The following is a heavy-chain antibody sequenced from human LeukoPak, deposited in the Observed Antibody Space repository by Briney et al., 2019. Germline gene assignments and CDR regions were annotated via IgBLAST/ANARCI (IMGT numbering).Heavy chain of an antibody. CDR2: ISYDGSNK. V-gene: IGHV3-30*18. CDR3: AKDIARYFDWLLS. D-gene: IGHD3-9*01. Sequence: PGGSLRLSCVVSGLTFSRETMGWVRQAPGKGLEWVAVISYDGSNKYYADSVKGRFTISRDNSKNTLYLQMNSLRAEDTAVYYCAKDIARYFDWLLSWGQGTLSPSPQ. J-gene: IGHJ4*02. CDR1: GLTFSRET.